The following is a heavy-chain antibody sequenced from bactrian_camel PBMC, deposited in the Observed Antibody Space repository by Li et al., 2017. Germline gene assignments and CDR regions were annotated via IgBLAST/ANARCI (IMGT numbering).Heavy chain of an antibody. CDR3: AANWYPCEVYDSEDKYNF. Sequence: HVQLVESGGGSVQAGGSLRLSCAVSAYTFSNYCLGWFRQPLGKERERVASISDGGGARQKYADYVRGRFTISKDNAKEMLYLQMNDLKPEDTAMYFCAANWYPCEVYDSEDKYNFWGQGTQVTVS. V-gene: IGHV3S1*01. CDR1: AYTFSNYC. J-gene: IGHJ4*01. CDR2: ISDGGGARQ. D-gene: IGHD1*01.